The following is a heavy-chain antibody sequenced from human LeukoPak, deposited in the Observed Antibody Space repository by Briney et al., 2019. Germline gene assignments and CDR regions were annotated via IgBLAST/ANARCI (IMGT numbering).Heavy chain of an antibody. CDR1: GFTFSSYG. CDR3: ARDTREGYSYGHSD. D-gene: IGHD5-18*01. Sequence: GGSLRLSCAASGFTFSSYGMHWVRQAPGKGLEWVAFIRYDGSNKYYADSVKGRFTISRDNSKNTLYLQMNSLRAEDTAVYYCARDTREGYSYGHSDWGQGTLVTVSS. J-gene: IGHJ4*02. V-gene: IGHV3-30*02. CDR2: IRYDGSNK.